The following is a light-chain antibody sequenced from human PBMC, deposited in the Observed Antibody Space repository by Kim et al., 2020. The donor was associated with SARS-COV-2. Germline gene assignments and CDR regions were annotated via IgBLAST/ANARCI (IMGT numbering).Light chain of an antibody. CDR2: NTN. Sequence: PGGAVPLTGDSSTGPVTSDHYPFWFQQKPGQAPRTLISNTNTKQSWTPALFSGSLLGGKAALTLSGAQAEDEAEYYCLLSYRGARVFGGGTQLTV. CDR1: TGPVTSDHY. V-gene: IGLV7-46*01. CDR3: LLSYRGARV. J-gene: IGLJ3*02.